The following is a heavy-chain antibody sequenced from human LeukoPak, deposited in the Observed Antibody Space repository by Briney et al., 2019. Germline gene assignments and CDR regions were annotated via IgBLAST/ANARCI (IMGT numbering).Heavy chain of an antibody. CDR2: ISVSGDTV. J-gene: IGHJ4*02. D-gene: IGHD5-12*01. Sequence: PGGSLRLSCAASGFTFFTHPMNWVRQAPGKGLEWVAYISVSGDTVYYTDSVRGRFTISRDNGENTVYLQMNSLRADDTAIYYCAKDLRYSGYDLDYWGQGTLVTVSS. CDR3: AKDLRYSGYDLDY. V-gene: IGHV3-48*03. CDR1: GFTFFTHP.